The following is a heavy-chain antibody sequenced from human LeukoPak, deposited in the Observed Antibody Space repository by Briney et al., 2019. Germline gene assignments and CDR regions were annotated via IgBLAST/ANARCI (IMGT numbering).Heavy chain of an antibody. CDR2: FSGSGGGGGDT. Sequence: GGSLRLSSVASGFTFSTYDMHWVRQAPGKGLEWVSSFSGSGGGGGDTYYADSVKGRFTVSRDNSKNTLYLQMNSLRAEDTAVYYCAKAPSGSWGQGTLVTVSS. V-gene: IGHV3-23*01. CDR3: AKAPSGS. D-gene: IGHD1-26*01. CDR1: GFTFSTYD. J-gene: IGHJ4*02.